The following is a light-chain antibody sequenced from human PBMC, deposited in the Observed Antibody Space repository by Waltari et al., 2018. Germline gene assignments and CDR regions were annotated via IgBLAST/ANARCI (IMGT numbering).Light chain of an antibody. Sequence: QSALTQPASVSGSPGQSVTISCTGASSDIGRYDIVSWYQQHPGNAPKLIICDVGKRPSGVSDRFSGSKSGDTASLTISGLQFEDEADYYCCSYAGNYIWVFGGGTRLTVL. V-gene: IGLV2-23*02. CDR2: DVG. CDR1: SSDIGRYDI. J-gene: IGLJ3*02. CDR3: CSYAGNYIWV.